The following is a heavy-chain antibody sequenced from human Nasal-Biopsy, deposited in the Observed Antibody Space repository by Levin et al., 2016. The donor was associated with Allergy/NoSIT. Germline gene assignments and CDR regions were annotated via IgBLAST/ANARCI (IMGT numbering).Heavy chain of an antibody. D-gene: IGHD2-15*01. CDR3: ARDPCSGGSCYDL. J-gene: IGHJ5*02. CDR1: GDSVNSDAYY. V-gene: IGHV4-31*03. CDR2: IYQGGTA. Sequence: SETLSLTCSVSGDSVNSDAYYWTWVRQHPGKGLEWIGYIYQGGTAYYNPSLKSRVTIFVDTSKNHFSLRLTSVTAADTAVYYCARDPCSGGSCYDLWGQGTLVTVSS.